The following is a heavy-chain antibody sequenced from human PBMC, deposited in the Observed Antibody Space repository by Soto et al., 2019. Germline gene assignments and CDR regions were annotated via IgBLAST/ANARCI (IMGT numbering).Heavy chain of an antibody. CDR3: TREDIVVVPAGYYYYGMDV. D-gene: IGHD2-2*01. CDR1: GFTFGDYA. J-gene: IGHJ6*02. CDR2: IRSKAYGGTT. V-gene: IGHV3-49*03. Sequence: GGSLRLSCTASGFTFGDYAMSWFRQAPGKGLEWVGFIRSKAYGGTTEYAASVKGRFTISRDDSKSIAYLQMNSLKTEDTAVYNCTREDIVVVPAGYYYYGMDVWGQGTTVTVSS.